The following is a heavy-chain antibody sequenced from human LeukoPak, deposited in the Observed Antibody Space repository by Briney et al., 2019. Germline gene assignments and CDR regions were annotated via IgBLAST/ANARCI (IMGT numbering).Heavy chain of an antibody. CDR3: ASGPPFLKYFEY. CDR2: ISVGAEYI. D-gene: IGHD3-3*01. Sequence: GGSLRLSCAASRFTFSTYVMNWFRQAPGKGLEWVSTISVGAEYIFYADSVKGRFTISRDDSNNALYLQMHSLRAEDTALYYCASGPPFLKYFEYWGQGTLVTVSS. CDR1: RFTFSTYV. V-gene: IGHV3-23*01. J-gene: IGHJ4*02.